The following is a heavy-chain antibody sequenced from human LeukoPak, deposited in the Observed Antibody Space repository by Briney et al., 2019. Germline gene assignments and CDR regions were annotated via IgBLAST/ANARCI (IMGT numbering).Heavy chain of an antibody. V-gene: IGHV3-11*04. D-gene: IGHD6-6*01. Sequence: GGSLRLSCAASGFTFSDYYMSRIRQAPGKGLEWVSYISSSGSTIYYADSVKGRFTISRDNAKNSLYLQMNSLRAEDTAVYYCARGSIAARSPSPSWFDPWGQGTLVTVSS. J-gene: IGHJ5*02. CDR3: ARGSIAARSPSPSWFDP. CDR1: GFTFSDYY. CDR2: ISSSGSTI.